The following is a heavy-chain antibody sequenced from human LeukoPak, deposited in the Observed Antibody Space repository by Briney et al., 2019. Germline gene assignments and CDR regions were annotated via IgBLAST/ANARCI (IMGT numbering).Heavy chain of an antibody. Sequence: PGGSLRLSCEASGFTFSNYEINWVRQAPGKGLEWVSYISSSGSTIYYADSAKGRFTISRDNAKNSLYLQMNSLRAEDTAVYYCVRLYGGKSHYWGQGTLVTVSS. CDR2: ISSSGSTI. CDR1: GFTFSNYE. V-gene: IGHV3-48*03. J-gene: IGHJ4*02. CDR3: VRLYGGKSHY. D-gene: IGHD4-23*01.